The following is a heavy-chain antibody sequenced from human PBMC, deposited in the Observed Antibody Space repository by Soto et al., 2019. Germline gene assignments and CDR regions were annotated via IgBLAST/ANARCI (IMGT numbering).Heavy chain of an antibody. CDR1: GYNFISSE. CDR3: AKKHSGSSLAY. Sequence: QVQLMQSGAEVKKPGASVKVSCKTSGYNFISSEISWVRQAPGQGLELMGWMNPHTGETDATRKFQGRLTMTRNTSINTAYLELSSLTSEDTAVYYCAKKHSGSSLAYWGQGSLVTVSS. V-gene: IGHV1-8*02. J-gene: IGHJ4*02. D-gene: IGHD6-6*01. CDR2: MNPHTGET.